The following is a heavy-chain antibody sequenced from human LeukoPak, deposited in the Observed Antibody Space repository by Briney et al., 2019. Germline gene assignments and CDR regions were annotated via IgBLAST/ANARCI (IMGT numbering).Heavy chain of an antibody. Sequence: GGSLRLSCAASGFTFSSYGMSWVRQAPGKGLEWVSAISGSGGSTYYADSVKGRFTISRDNSKNTLYLQMNSLRAEDTAVYYCAKSPGLDYYGSGSSEYYFDYWGQGTLVTVSS. V-gene: IGHV3-23*01. CDR3: AKSPGLDYYGSGSSEYYFDY. D-gene: IGHD3-10*01. CDR1: GFTFSSYG. J-gene: IGHJ4*02. CDR2: ISGSGGST.